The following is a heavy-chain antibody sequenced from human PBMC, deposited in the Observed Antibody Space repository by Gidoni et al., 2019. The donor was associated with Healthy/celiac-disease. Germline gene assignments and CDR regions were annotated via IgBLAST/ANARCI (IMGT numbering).Heavy chain of an antibody. CDR1: GGTFSSYT. J-gene: IGHJ4*02. V-gene: IGHV1-69*08. CDR2: IIPILGIA. D-gene: IGHD5-12*01. Sequence: QVQLVQSGAEVKKPGSQVKVACKASGGTFSSYTISWVRQAPGQGLEWMGRIIPILGIANYTQKFQGRVTITADKSTSTAYMELSSLRSEDTAVYYCARERVATEGLFDYWGQGTLVTVSS. CDR3: ARERVATEGLFDY.